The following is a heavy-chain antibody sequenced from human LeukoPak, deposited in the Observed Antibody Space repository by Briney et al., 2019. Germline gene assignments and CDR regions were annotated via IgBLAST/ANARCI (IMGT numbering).Heavy chain of an antibody. V-gene: IGHV4-31*11. CDR2: IYYSGST. CDR3: AGRMFGEFDY. CDR1: GGSISSGGYS. Sequence: PSQTLSLTCAVSGGSISSGGYSWSWIRQHPGKGLEWIGYIYYSGSTYYNPSLKSRVTISVDTSKNQFSLKLSSVTAADTAVYYCAGRMFGEFDYWGQGTLVTVSS. D-gene: IGHD3-10*02. J-gene: IGHJ4*02.